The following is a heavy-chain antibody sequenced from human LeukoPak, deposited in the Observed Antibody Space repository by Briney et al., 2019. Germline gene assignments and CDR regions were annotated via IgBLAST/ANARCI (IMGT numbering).Heavy chain of an antibody. CDR2: ISAYNGNT. CDR3: ARVWDYYGSGSYFGPSPAYNNWFDP. Sequence: GPSVKVSCKASGYTFTSYGISWVRQAPGQGLEWMGWISAYNGNTNYAQKLQGRVTMTTDTSTSTAYMELRSLRSDDTAVYYCARVWDYYGSGSYFGPSPAYNNWFDPWGQGTLVTVSS. J-gene: IGHJ5*02. V-gene: IGHV1-18*01. CDR1: GYTFTSYG. D-gene: IGHD3-10*01.